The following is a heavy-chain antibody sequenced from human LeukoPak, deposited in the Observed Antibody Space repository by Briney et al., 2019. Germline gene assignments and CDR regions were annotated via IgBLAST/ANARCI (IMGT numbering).Heavy chain of an antibody. V-gene: IGHV4-4*02. CDR1: GDSINSLDL. CDR3: AGLVGRYSSGLYYYYFDY. Sequence: PSQTLSLTCTVSGDSINSLDLWSWVRQPPGKGLEWIGEMYLSGTTHSNPSVKSRVTISIDKSKNQFFLNLSSVTAADTAVYYCAGLVGRYSSGLYYYYFDYWGQGTLVTVSS. J-gene: IGHJ4*02. CDR2: MYLSGTT. D-gene: IGHD3-22*01.